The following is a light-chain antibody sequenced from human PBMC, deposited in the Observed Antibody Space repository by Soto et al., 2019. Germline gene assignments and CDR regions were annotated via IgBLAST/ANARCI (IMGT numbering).Light chain of an antibody. CDR1: QSLGGN. J-gene: IGKJ1*01. CDR3: QQYSKWPLCT. Sequence: MAQSPSHPAGSPGAHVSLSCSASQSLGGNLAWYQQKPGQAPRLLIFRASTRATGVPARFSGRGSGTEFTLTISGLQSEDFAVYYCQQYSKWPLCTFGQGTKVDIK. CDR2: RAS. V-gene: IGKV3-15*01.